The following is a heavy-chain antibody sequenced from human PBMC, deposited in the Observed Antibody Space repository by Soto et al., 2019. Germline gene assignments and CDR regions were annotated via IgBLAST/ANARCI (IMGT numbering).Heavy chain of an antibody. V-gene: IGHV1-69*13. D-gene: IGHD1-26*01. CDR3: AREGYELRATAEAYYFDY. J-gene: IGHJ4*02. CDR2: IIPIFGTA. Sequence: SVKVSCKASGGTFSSYEISWVRQAPGQGLEWMGGIIPIFGTAYYAQKFQGRVTITADESTSTAYMELSSLRSEDTAVYYCAREGYELRATAEAYYFDYWGQGTLVTVAS. CDR1: GGTFSSYE.